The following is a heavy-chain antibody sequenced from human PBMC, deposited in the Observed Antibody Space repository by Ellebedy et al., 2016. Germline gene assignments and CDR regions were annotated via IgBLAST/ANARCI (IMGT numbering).Heavy chain of an antibody. CDR2: VDSSGNT. D-gene: IGHD2-21*01. CDR3: ARGLTPHFDS. Sequence: ESLKISCAASGFAFSDYWMLWVRQAPGKGLEWIGRVDSSGNTNYNPSLKNRVTMSLDTSKNQFSLKFTSLTAADTGVYYCARGLTPHFDSWGQGALVTVSS. V-gene: IGHV4-59*10. CDR1: GFAFSDYW. J-gene: IGHJ4*02.